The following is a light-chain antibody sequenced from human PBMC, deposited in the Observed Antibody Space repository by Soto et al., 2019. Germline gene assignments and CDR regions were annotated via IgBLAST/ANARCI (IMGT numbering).Light chain of an antibody. CDR1: QGISSY. Sequence: DIQLTQSPSFLSASVGARVTITCRASQGISSYLAWYQQKPGKAPKLLIYAASTLQSGVPSRFSGSGSGTEFTLTISSLQPEDFATYYCQQLNSYSSITFGQGTRLEIK. J-gene: IGKJ5*01. CDR2: AAS. CDR3: QQLNSYSSIT. V-gene: IGKV1-9*01.